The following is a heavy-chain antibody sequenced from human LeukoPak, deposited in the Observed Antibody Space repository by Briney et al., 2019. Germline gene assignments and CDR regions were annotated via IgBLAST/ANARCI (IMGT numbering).Heavy chain of an antibody. Sequence: GESLKISCKGSGYSFTSYWIGWVRQMPGKGLEWMGIIYPGDSDTKYSPSFQGQVTISANKSISTAYLQWSSLKASDTAMYYCARLRGYYDSSAYYGSWFDYWGQGTLVTVSS. J-gene: IGHJ4*02. D-gene: IGHD3-22*01. CDR1: GYSFTSYW. CDR2: IYPGDSDT. CDR3: ARLRGYYDSSAYYGSWFDY. V-gene: IGHV5-51*01.